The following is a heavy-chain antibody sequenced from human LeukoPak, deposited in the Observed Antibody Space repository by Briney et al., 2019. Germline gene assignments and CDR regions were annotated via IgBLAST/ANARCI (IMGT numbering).Heavy chain of an antibody. J-gene: IGHJ4*02. CDR3: ARYGDYVPAFDY. CDR2: INHGGST. V-gene: IGHV4-30-4*08. Sequence: PSQTLSLTCSVSGGSISNGDYYWSWIRQPPGKGLEWIGEINHGGSTNYNPSLKSRVTISVDTSKNQFSLKLSSVTAADTAVYYCARYGDYVPAFDYWGQGTLVTVSS. D-gene: IGHD4-17*01. CDR1: GGSISNGDYY.